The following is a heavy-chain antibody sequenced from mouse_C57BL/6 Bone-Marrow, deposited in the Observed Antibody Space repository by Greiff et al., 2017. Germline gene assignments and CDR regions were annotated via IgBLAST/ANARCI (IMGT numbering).Heavy chain of an antibody. Sequence: VKVVESGAELVKPGASVKLSCKASGYIFTEYTIHWVKQRPGQGLEWIGWFYPGIGSIKYNERFKDKATLTADKSSNTVYMELSRLTSEDSAVYFCARHERYYDYEGYFDYWGQGTTLTVSS. V-gene: IGHV1-62-2*01. J-gene: IGHJ2*01. CDR1: GYIFTEYT. D-gene: IGHD2-4*01. CDR3: ARHERYYDYEGYFDY. CDR2: FYPGIGSI.